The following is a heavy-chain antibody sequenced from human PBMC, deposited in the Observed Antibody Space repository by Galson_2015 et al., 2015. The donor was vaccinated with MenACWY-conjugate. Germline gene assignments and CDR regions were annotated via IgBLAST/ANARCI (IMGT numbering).Heavy chain of an antibody. D-gene: IGHD1-26*01. CDR1: GYTFTTYW. CDR2: ISPGDSYT. Sequence: QSGAEVKKPGESLKISCKGSGYTFTTYWIGWVRQMPGKGLEWMGFISPGDSYTRYNPAFQGQVTISADKSISIAYLQWNSLQASDTAMYYCTRHPPGGRGMDVWGQGTTVTVSS. V-gene: IGHV5-51*01. CDR3: TRHPPGGRGMDV. J-gene: IGHJ6*02.